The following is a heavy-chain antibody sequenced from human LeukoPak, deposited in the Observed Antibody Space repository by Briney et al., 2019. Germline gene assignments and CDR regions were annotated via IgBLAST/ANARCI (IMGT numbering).Heavy chain of an antibody. CDR2: IYYSGST. CDR1: GGSISGYY. V-gene: IGHV4-59*08. Sequence: PSETLSLTCAVSGGSISGYYWSWIRQPPGKGLEWIGFIYYSGSTTYNPSLKSRVTISLDTSKNHFYLKLSSVTAADTAVYYCARLKWIQLWLGSNWFDPWGQGTLVTVSS. D-gene: IGHD5-18*01. J-gene: IGHJ5*02. CDR3: ARLKWIQLWLGSNWFDP.